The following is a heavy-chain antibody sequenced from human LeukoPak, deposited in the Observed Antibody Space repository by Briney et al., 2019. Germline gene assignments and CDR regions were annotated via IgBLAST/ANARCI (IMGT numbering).Heavy chain of an antibody. CDR1: GYSFNTYW. CDR3: ARRMASIRDPNYFDY. CDR2: FYPGDSDT. J-gene: IGHJ4*02. V-gene: IGHV5-51*01. D-gene: IGHD5-24*01. Sequence: GESLKISCKGSGYSFNTYWIGWVRQMPGKGLEWVGIFYPGDSDTRYSPSFQGQVTISADKSISTAYLQWSSLKASDTAMYYCARRMASIRDPNYFDYWGQGTLVTVSS.